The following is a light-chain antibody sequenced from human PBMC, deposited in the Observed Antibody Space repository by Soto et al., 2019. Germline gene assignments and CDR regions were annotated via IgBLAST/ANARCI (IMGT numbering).Light chain of an antibody. CDR1: SSDIGYYDY. V-gene: IGLV2-14*01. CDR2: EVD. CDR3: SSYTSDSSYV. J-gene: IGLJ1*01. Sequence: QSVLTQPASVSGSPGQSITISCTGTSSDIGYYDYVSWYQHHSGKAPKLIIYEVDNRPSGVSNRFSGSKSVNTASLTISGLQAEDEAEYYCSSYTSDSSYVFGSGTKVTVL.